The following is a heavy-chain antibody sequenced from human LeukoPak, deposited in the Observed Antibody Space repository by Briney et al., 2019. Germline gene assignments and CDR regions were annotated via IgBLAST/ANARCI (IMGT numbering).Heavy chain of an antibody. CDR1: GFTFSTYA. J-gene: IGHJ4*02. CDR2: ISGGGT. Sequence: GGSLRLSCAAPGFTFSTYAMSWVRQAPGKGLEWVSSISGGGTYYADSVEGRFTISRDNSKNTLYLQMNNLRAEDTAVYYCARPSIAVAGYFDFWGQGTLVTVSS. D-gene: IGHD6-19*01. V-gene: IGHV3-23*01. CDR3: ARPSIAVAGYFDF.